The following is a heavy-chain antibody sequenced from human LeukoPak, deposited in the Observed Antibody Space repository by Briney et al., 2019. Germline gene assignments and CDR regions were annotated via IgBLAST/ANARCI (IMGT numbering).Heavy chain of an antibody. CDR3: ARDLVSGAYTFDV. V-gene: IGHV3-48*03. D-gene: IGHD3-16*01. CDR2: ISNSGTTV. Sequence: GGSLRLSCAASGFTFSSFGLNWVSQAPGKGLEWISYISNSGTTVYYADSVRGRFTFSRDNAKNSLYLQMNSLRAEDTAVYYCARDLVSGAYTFDVWGQGTMVTVSS. J-gene: IGHJ3*01. CDR1: GFTFSSFG.